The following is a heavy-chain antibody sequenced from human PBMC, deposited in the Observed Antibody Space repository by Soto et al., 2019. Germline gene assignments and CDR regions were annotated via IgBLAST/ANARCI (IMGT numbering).Heavy chain of an antibody. D-gene: IGHD3-9*01. Sequence: ASVKVSCKASGYTFTSYDINWVRQATGQGLEWMGWMNPNSGNTGYAQKFQGRVTMTRNTSISTAYMELSSLRSEDTAVYYCARASTIDSPYYYYYMDVWGKGTTVTVS. V-gene: IGHV1-8*01. J-gene: IGHJ6*03. CDR1: GYTFTSYD. CDR2: MNPNSGNT. CDR3: ARASTIDSPYYYYYMDV.